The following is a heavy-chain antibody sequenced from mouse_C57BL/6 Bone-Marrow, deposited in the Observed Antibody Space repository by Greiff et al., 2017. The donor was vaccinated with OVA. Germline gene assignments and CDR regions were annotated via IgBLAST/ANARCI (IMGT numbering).Heavy chain of an antibody. D-gene: IGHD2-4*01. Sequence: VKLVESGPGLVQPSQSLSITCTVSGFSLTSYGVHWVRQSPGKGLEWLGVIWRGGSTDYNAAFMSRLSITKDNSKSQVFFKMNSLQADDTAIYYCAKTAYYDYDGFAYWGQGTLVTVSA. V-gene: IGHV2-5*01. CDR2: IWRGGST. CDR1: GFSLTSYG. CDR3: AKTAYYDYDGFAY. J-gene: IGHJ3*01.